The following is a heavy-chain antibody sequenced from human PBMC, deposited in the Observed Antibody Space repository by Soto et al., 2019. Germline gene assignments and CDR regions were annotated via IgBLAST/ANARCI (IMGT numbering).Heavy chain of an antibody. Sequence: SETLSLTCTVSGGSISSGDYYWSWIRQPPGKGLEWIGYIYYSGSTYYNPSLKSRVTISVDTSKNQFSLKLSSVTAADTAVYYCARDLVPLSSSSFFFFHYYGMDVWGQGTTDTVSS. V-gene: IGHV4-30-4*01. CDR3: ARDLVPLSSSSFFFFHYYGMDV. CDR2: IYYSGST. CDR1: GGSISSGDYY. D-gene: IGHD6-6*01. J-gene: IGHJ6*02.